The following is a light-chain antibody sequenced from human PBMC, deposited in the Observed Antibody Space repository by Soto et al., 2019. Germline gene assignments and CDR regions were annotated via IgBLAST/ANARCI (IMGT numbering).Light chain of an antibody. CDR3: QQHNDNWT. CDR2: KAS. CDR1: QSIRSW. J-gene: IGKJ1*01. Sequence: DIQMTQSPSTLSASVGDRVTITCRASQSIRSWLAWYQQKPGKAPKLLIYKASTLQSGVPSRFSGSGSGTEFQQPISRLQTDDSASYYYQQHNDNWTFGQGTKVEIK. V-gene: IGKV1-5*03.